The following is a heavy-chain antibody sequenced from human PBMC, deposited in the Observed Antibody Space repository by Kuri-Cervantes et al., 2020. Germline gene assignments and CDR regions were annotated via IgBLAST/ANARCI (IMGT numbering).Heavy chain of an antibody. V-gene: IGHV3-7*01. CDR2: INQDGSEK. CDR1: GFTFSSYW. CDR3: ARGGLYYYYGMDV. Sequence: LSLTCVASGFTFSSYWIHWVRQAPGKGLEWIANINQDGSEKKYVDSVKGRFTISRDNARNSMYLQMNSLRDEDTATYFCARGGLYYYYGMDVWGQGTTVTVSS. J-gene: IGHJ6*02.